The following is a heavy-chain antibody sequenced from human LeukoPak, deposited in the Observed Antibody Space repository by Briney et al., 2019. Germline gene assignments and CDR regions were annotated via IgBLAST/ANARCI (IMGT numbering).Heavy chain of an antibody. J-gene: IGHJ3*02. V-gene: IGHV4-4*07. CDR1: GGSMSSYY. CDR2: IYTSGST. CDR3: ARTTSAFDI. Sequence: WEALSLTRTVSGGSMSSYYWSWIRQPAGKGLEWIGRIYTSGSTSYNPSLKSRVTMSVDTSKNQFSLKLSSVTAADTAVYYCARTTSAFDIWGQGTMVTVSS. D-gene: IGHD1-1*01.